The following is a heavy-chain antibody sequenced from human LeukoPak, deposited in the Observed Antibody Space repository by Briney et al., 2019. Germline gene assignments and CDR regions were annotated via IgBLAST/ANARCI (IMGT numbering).Heavy chain of an antibody. Sequence: PSETLSLTCTVSGGSISSYYWSWIRQPAGKGLEWIGRIYTSGSTNYNPSLKSRVTMSVDTSKNQFSLKLSSVTAADTAVYYCASTHYDSSGYYYLSAFDIWGQGTMVTVSS. V-gene: IGHV4-4*07. CDR1: GGSISSYY. J-gene: IGHJ3*02. D-gene: IGHD3-22*01. CDR2: IYTSGST. CDR3: ASTHYDSSGYYYLSAFDI.